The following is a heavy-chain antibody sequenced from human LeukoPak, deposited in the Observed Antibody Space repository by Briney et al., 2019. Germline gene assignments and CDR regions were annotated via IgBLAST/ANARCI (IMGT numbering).Heavy chain of an antibody. V-gene: IGHV3-15*01. D-gene: IGHD3-16*01. CDR3: TTIGDY. CDR1: GFTFSNAW. J-gene: IGHJ4*02. CDR2: VKSKTAGVTT. Sequence: GGSLRLSCAASGFTFSNAWMSWVRQAPGKGLEWVGRVKSKTAGVTTDHAAPVRGRFTISRDDSKNTLFLQMNSLKIEDTALYYCTTIGDYWGQGTLVTVSS.